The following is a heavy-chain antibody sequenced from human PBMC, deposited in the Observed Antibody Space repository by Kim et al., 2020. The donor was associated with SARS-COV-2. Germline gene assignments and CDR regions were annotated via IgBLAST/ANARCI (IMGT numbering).Heavy chain of an antibody. Sequence: ASVKGRFTISRENAKNSLYRQMNSLRAEDTALYYCARDSPMYYDSSGCYDWGQGTLVTVSS. J-gene: IGHJ4*02. V-gene: IGHV3-21*01. CDR3: ARDSPMYYDSSGCYD. D-gene: IGHD3-22*01.